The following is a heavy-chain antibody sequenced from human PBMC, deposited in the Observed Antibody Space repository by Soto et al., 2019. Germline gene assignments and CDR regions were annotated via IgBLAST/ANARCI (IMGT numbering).Heavy chain of an antibody. CDR3: ARDPGLGPDPDYYYGMDV. D-gene: IGHD3-16*01. J-gene: IGHJ6*02. CDR1: GGTFSSYA. CDR2: ITPIVGTA. Sequence: QVQLVQSGAEVKKPGSSVKVSCKASGGTFSSYAISWVRQAPGQGLEWMGGITPIVGTANYAQKFQGRVTITADESTSTAYMELSSLRSEDTAVYYCARDPGLGPDPDYYYGMDVWGQGTTVTVSS. V-gene: IGHV1-69*01.